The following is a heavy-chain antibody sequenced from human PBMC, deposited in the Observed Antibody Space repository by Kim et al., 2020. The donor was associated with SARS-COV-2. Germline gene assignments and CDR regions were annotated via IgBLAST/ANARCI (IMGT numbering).Heavy chain of an antibody. J-gene: IGHJ4*02. CDR1: GGSFSGYY. D-gene: IGHD3-10*01. Sequence: SETLSLTCAVYGGSFSGYYWSWIRQPPGKGLEWIGEINHSGSTNYNPSLKSRVTISVDTSKNQFSLKLSSVTAADTAVYYCARDTREAHGSGSYYQSAIDYWGQGTLVTVSS. CDR2: INHSGST. CDR3: ARDTREAHGSGSYYQSAIDY. V-gene: IGHV4-34*01.